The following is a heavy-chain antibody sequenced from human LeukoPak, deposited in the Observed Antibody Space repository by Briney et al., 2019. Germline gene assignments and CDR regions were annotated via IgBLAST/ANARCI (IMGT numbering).Heavy chain of an antibody. V-gene: IGHV3-23*01. Sequence: GGSLRLSCTASGFTFSSYALGWVRQAPGKGLEWVSTISGSGVSTYYADSVKGRFTISRDNSKNTLYLQMSSLRAEDTAVYYCVKTLISVAGTGAFDIWGQGTMVTVSS. D-gene: IGHD6-19*01. CDR3: VKTLISVAGTGAFDI. J-gene: IGHJ3*02. CDR2: ISGSGVST. CDR1: GFTFSSYA.